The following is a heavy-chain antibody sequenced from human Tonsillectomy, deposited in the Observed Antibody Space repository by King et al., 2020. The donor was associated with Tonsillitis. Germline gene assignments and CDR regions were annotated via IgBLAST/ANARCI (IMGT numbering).Heavy chain of an antibody. CDR1: GYSFTNYW. J-gene: IGHJ3*02. D-gene: IGHD3-16*02. CDR2: IYPGDSET. V-gene: IGHV5-51*01. CDR3: ARHDVVTPRGRPATFAFDI. Sequence: VQLVESGAEVKKPGESVKISCKGAGYSFTNYWIGWVRQMPGKGLEWMGVIYPGDSETRYSPSFQGQVTISADKSIRIVYLQWSSLKASDTAMYYCARHDVVTPRGRPATFAFDIWGQGTMVTVSS.